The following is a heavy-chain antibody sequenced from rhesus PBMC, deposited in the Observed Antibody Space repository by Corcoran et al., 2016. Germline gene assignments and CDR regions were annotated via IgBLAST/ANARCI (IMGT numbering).Heavy chain of an antibody. CDR2: IYGGSGST. CDR3: ARDRGYSNYGDY. CDR1: GGSISGYYL. J-gene: IGHJ4*01. Sequence: QVQLQESGPGVVKPSETLSLTCAVSGGSISGYYLWSWIRQPPVKGLEWIGYIYGGSGSTSYNPSLKSRVIISIDTSKNQFSLKLSSVTAADTAVYYCARDRGYSNYGDYWGQGVLVTVSS. V-gene: IGHV4S7*01. D-gene: IGHD4-23*01.